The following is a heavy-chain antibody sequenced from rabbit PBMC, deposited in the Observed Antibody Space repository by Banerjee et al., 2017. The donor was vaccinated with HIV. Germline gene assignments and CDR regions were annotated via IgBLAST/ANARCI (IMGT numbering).Heavy chain of an antibody. V-gene: IGHV1S64*01. D-gene: IGHD4-2*01. CDR3: ARETAAYAGATYTTGGDL. Sequence: YATWAKGRFTISRDNAQNTVTLQMTSLTAADTATYFCARETAAYAGATYTTGGDLWGPGTLVTVS. J-gene: IGHJ4*01.